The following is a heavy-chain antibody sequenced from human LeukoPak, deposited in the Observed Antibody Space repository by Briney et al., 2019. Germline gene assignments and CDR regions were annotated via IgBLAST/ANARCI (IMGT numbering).Heavy chain of an antibody. D-gene: IGHD3-16*01. V-gene: IGHV1-24*01. CDR3: AYRPPGDESFDI. J-gene: IGHJ3*02. CDR1: GHTLTGLA. Sequence: ASVKVSCKVSGHTLTGLAMHWVRQGTGKGLEWMGGSDPEDGETIYAQKFKGRVTMTEDTATDTAYMELRSLRSEDTAVHYCAYRPPGDESFDIWGQGTLVTVSS. CDR2: SDPEDGET.